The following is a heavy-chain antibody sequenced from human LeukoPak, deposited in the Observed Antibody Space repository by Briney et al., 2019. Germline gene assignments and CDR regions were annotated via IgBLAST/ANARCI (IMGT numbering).Heavy chain of an antibody. Sequence: GGSLRLSCAASGFTVSSNSMNWVRQAPGKGLQWVSVIYSGGSTYHADSVKGRFTISRDNSKNTLYLQMNSLRAEDTAVYYCARENNFGSGMDVWGQGTTVTVSS. CDR3: ARENNFGSGMDV. CDR2: IYSGGST. V-gene: IGHV3-53*01. J-gene: IGHJ6*02. CDR1: GFTVSSNS. D-gene: IGHD3-10*01.